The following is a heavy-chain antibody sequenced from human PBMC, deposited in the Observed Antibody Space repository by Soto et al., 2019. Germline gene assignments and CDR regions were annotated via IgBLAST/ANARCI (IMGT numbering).Heavy chain of an antibody. D-gene: IGHD1-26*01. Sequence: QVQLVQSGAAVKKPGSSVKVSCKASGGTFSSYTISWVRQAPGQGLEWMGRIIPILGIANYAQKFQGRVTITADKSTSTAYMELSSLRSEDTAVYYCASATPLYSGSYHAWYFDLWGRGTLVTVSS. J-gene: IGHJ2*01. CDR2: IIPILGIA. CDR1: GGTFSSYT. CDR3: ASATPLYSGSYHAWYFDL. V-gene: IGHV1-69*02.